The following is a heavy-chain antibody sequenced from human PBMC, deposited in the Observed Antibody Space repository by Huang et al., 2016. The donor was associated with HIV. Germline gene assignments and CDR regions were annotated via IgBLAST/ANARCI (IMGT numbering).Heavy chain of an antibody. CDR1: GYTFSNYG. J-gene: IGHJ4*02. D-gene: IGHD3-3*01. CDR3: ARNAREKKDTRLKYTWVDL. V-gene: IGHV7-4-1*02. CDR2: MDTNNGNQ. Sequence: VQLVQSGSEVKKPGASVQISCRSYGYTFSNYGMNWVRQAPAQGLDGMGWMDTNNGNQTYAQGWGGRFDCSLDTAGTTTNLYISNLGTEDTAIYYGARNAREKKDTRLKYTWVDLWGQGTQLTVSS.